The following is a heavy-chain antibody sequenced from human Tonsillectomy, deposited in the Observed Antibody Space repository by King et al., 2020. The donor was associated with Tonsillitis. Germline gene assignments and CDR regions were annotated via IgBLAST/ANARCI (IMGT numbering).Heavy chain of an antibody. D-gene: IGHD6-6*01. J-gene: IGHJ3*02. CDR1: GGSFSGYY. V-gene: IGHV4-34*01. Sequence: VQLQQWGAGLLKPSETLSLTCAVSGGSFSGYYWSWIRQPPGKGLEWIGEINHSGSTNYNPSLKSRVTISVDTSKNQFSLKLSSVTAADTAVFYCAIRRGSIAARSSAFDIWGQGTMVTVSS. CDR3: AIRRGSIAARSSAFDI. CDR2: INHSGST.